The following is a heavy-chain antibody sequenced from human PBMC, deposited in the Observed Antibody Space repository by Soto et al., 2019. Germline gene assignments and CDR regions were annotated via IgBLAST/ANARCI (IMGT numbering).Heavy chain of an antibody. Sequence: SETLSLTCTVSGGSISSGGYYWSWIRQHPGKGLEWIGYIYYSGSTYYNPSLKSRVTISVDTSKNQFSLKLSSVTAADTAVYYCARDRSSGDEGMDVWGQGTTVTVSS. V-gene: IGHV4-31*03. J-gene: IGHJ6*02. CDR3: ARDRSSGDEGMDV. CDR2: IYYSGST. CDR1: GGSISSGGYY. D-gene: IGHD2-15*01.